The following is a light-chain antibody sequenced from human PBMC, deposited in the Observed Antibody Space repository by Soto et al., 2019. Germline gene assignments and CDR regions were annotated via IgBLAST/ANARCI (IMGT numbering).Light chain of an antibody. Sequence: QSVLTQPPSASGTPGQRVTISCSGSSTNIGSNTVNWYQQLPGTAAKLLIYSNNQRPSGGPDRFSGSKSGTSASLAISGLQYEDEADYYCAAWDDSLNGWVFGGGTKLTVL. CDR2: SNN. CDR1: STNIGSNT. CDR3: AAWDDSLNGWV. J-gene: IGLJ3*02. V-gene: IGLV1-44*01.